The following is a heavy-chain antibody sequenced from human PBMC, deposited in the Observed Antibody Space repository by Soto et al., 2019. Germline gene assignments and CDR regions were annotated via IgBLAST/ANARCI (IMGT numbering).Heavy chain of an antibody. Sequence: PWGSLRLSCAASGFTFSSFTMHWVRQAPGKGLEWVAVIAFDASTKYYADSVKGRFTISRDSPKNTLYLQMNSLRAEDTAVYYCAKSWVGYCSGGTCSAGFDYWGQGTLVTVSS. CDR2: IAFDASTK. V-gene: IGHV3-30*18. CDR3: AKSWVGYCSGGTCSAGFDY. D-gene: IGHD2-15*01. J-gene: IGHJ4*02. CDR1: GFTFSSFT.